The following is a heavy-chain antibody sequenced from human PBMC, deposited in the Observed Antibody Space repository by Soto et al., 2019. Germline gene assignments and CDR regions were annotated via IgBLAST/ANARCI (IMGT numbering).Heavy chain of an antibody. V-gene: IGHV1-18*01. J-gene: IGHJ4*02. CDR3: ARVYSSSWYGDFDY. D-gene: IGHD6-13*01. CDR1: GYTFTSYG. CDR2: ISAYNGNT. Sequence: GASVKVSCKASGYTFTSYGISWVRQAPGQGLEWMGWISAYNGNTNYAQKLQGRVTMTTDTSTSTAYMELRSLRSDDTAVYYCARVYSSSWYGDFDYWGQGTLVTSPQ.